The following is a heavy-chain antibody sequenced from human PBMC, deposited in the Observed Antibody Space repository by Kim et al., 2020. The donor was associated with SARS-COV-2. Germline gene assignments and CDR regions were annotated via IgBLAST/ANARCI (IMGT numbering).Heavy chain of an antibody. J-gene: IGHJ3*02. CDR1: GFTFTTYW. D-gene: IGHD2-15*01. CDR3: ARATHSRPFDI. CDR2: INEDGSDN. Sequence: GGSLRLSCAASGFTFTTYWMSWVRQAPGKGLEWVANINEDGSDNYYVDSVKGRFTISRDNAKNSLYLQMNSLRAEDTAVYYCARATHSRPFDIWGQGTIIIVSS. V-gene: IGHV3-7*03.